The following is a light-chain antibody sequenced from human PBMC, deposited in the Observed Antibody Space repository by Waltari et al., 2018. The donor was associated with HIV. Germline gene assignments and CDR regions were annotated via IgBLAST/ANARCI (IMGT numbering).Light chain of an antibody. CDR1: SSNPGAGYD. J-gene: IGLJ1*01. Sequence: QSVLTQPPSVSGAPGQRVTISCTGGSSNPGAGYDVAWFQALPGTAPKLLISGNTNRPSGVPDRFSGSKSGTSASLAITGLQAEDEGDYYCQSYDSGLSAYVFGTGTKVTVL. CDR3: QSYDSGLSAYV. CDR2: GNT. V-gene: IGLV1-40*01.